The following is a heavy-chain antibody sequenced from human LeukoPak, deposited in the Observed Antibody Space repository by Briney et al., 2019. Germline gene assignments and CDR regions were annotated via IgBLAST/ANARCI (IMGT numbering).Heavy chain of an antibody. CDR3: ARASEGIGYFDT. CDR2: IYHNGRT. D-gene: IGHD3-16*01. V-gene: IGHV4-59*01. Sequence: SETLSLTCSVSGTSFSNDYWSWVRQAPGMGLEWIGYIYHNGRTNYSPSLKSRITMSIDTSQKKFSLKVISVAAADTAVYYCARASEGIGYFDTWGRGSLVTVSS. J-gene: IGHJ4*02. CDR1: GTSFSNDY.